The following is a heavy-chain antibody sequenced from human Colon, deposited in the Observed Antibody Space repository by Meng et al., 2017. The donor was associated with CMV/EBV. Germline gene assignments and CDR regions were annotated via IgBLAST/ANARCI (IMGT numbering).Heavy chain of an antibody. V-gene: IGHV2-5*02. D-gene: IGHD2-2*01. CDR3: AHKSLPAAFFDY. Sequence: ITLKESGPTLVKPTQTLTLTCTFSGFSLNTYEVGVGWFRQPPGKAPERLALIYWDDDKRYRSSLGNRLTLTHDASKNQVVLTMTDMDPVDTATYYCAHKSLPAAFFDYWSQGTLVTVSS. CDR1: GFSLNTYEVG. CDR2: IYWDDDK. J-gene: IGHJ4*02.